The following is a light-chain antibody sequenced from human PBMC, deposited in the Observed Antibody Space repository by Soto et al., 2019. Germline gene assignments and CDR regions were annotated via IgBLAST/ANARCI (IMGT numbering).Light chain of an antibody. V-gene: IGKV3-15*01. J-gene: IGKJ1*01. CDR1: QSVSSN. CDR3: QQYNNWPWT. CDR2: GAS. Sequence: EIVMTQSPATLSVSPGERTTLSCRASQSVSSNLAWYQQKPGQAPRLLLYGASTRATGIPARCSGSGSGTEFTLTISSLQSEDFAVYDCQQYNNWPWTCGQGTKVEIQ.